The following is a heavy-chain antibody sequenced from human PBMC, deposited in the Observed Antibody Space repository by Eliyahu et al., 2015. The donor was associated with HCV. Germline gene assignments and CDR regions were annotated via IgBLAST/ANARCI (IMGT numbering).Heavy chain of an antibody. V-gene: IGHV3-30*02. CDR3: AKDYCSTTGCYIDY. D-gene: IGHD2-2*01. J-gene: IGHJ4*02. Sequence: QVQLVESGGGVVQPGGSLRLSCAASGFTFGSYGMHWVRQAPGKGLEWVAFIRYDGSNKYYGDSAKGRFTISRDNSKNTLFLQMNSLRAEDTAVHYCAKDYCSTTGCYIDYWGQGTLVTVSS. CDR2: IRYDGSNK. CDR1: GFTFGSYG.